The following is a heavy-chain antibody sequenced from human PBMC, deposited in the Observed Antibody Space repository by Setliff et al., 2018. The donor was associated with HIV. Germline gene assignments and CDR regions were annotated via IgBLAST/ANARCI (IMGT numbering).Heavy chain of an antibody. CDR2: FDPEDGET. Sequence: ASVKVSCKASGYTFTGYYMYWVRQAPGKGLEWMGGFDPEDGETIYAQKFQGRVTMTEDASTDTAYMELSSLRSEDTAVYYCAPNLYGDYGLGDYYYGMDVWGQGTTVTVSS. CDR3: APNLYGDYGLGDYYYGMDV. CDR1: GYTFTGYY. D-gene: IGHD4-17*01. V-gene: IGHV1-24*01. J-gene: IGHJ6*02.